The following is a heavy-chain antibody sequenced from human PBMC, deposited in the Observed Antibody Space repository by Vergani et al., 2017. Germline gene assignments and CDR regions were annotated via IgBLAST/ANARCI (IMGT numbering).Heavy chain of an antibody. CDR3: ARDVSYYFXTDGNFHYYGMDV. CDR1: GFTFGDYA. D-gene: IGHD3-9*01. CDR2: IRRKTYGGTT. V-gene: IGHV3-49*03. Sequence: EVQLVESGGGLVQPGGSLRLSCSISGFTFGDYAMSWFRQAPGKGLEWVGLIRRKTYGGTTEYAASVKGRFTISRDDSKSIAYLQMNSLKAEDTAVYYCARDVSYYFXTDGNFHYYGMDVWGQGTTVVVSS. J-gene: IGHJ6*02.